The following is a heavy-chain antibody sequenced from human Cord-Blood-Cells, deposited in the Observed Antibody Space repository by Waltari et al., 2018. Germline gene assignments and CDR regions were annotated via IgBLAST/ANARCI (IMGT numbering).Heavy chain of an antibody. Sequence: QVQLVQSGAEVKKPGASVKVSCKASGYTFTGYYMHWVRQAPGQGLEWMGWINPNSGGTNYAQEFKGWVTMTRNTSISTAYMELSSLRSEDTAVYYCARLEYSSSYYYYYGMDVWGQGTTVTVSS. CDR2: INPNSGGT. CDR3: ARLEYSSSYYYYYGMDV. V-gene: IGHV1-2*04. J-gene: IGHJ6*02. CDR1: GYTFTGYY. D-gene: IGHD6-6*01.